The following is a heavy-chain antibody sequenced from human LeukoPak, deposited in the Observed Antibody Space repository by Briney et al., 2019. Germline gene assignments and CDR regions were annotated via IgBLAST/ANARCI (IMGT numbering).Heavy chain of an antibody. Sequence: PSETLSLTCTVSGGSTSSCTYYWGWVRQPPGKGLEWIGSVYYGGTTSYNPSLKSRVTISVDTSKNQFSLKLSSVTAADTAVYYCVGRPRGYWGQGTLVTVSS. V-gene: IGHV4-39*01. D-gene: IGHD3-10*01. CDR1: GGSTSSCTYY. J-gene: IGHJ4*02. CDR3: VGRPRGY. CDR2: VYYGGTT.